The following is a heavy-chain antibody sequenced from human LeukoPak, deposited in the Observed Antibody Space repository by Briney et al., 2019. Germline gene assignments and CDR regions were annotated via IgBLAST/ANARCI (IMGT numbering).Heavy chain of an antibody. D-gene: IGHD3-10*01. J-gene: IGHJ4*02. CDR2: INHSGST. V-gene: IGHV4-34*08. CDR3: GGGALTTMVRGVIPY. CDR1: GFTVSSNY. Sequence: GSLRLSCAASGFTVSSNYMSWIRQPPGKGLEWIGEINHSGSTNYNPSLKSRVTISVDTSKNQFSLKLSSVTAADTAVYYCGGGALTTMVRGVIPYWGQGTLVTVSS.